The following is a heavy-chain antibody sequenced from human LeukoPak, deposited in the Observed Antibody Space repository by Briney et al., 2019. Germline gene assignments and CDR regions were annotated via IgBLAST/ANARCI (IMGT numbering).Heavy chain of an antibody. CDR1: GFTFSDYY. CDR2: ISSSGSTI. CDR3: TSRVSSGWYFIFDY. Sequence: GGSLRLSCAASGFTFSDYYMSWIRQAPGKGLEWVSYISSSGSTIYYADSVKGRFTISRDNAKNSLYLQMNSLKTEDTAVYYCTSRVSSGWYFIFDYWGQGTLVTVSS. J-gene: IGHJ4*02. D-gene: IGHD6-19*01. V-gene: IGHV3-11*01.